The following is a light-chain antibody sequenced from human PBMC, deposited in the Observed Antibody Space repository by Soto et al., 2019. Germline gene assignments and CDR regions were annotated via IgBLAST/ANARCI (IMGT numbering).Light chain of an antibody. V-gene: IGKV3-20*01. CDR2: GAS. CDR1: QSVSSN. J-gene: IGKJ1*01. Sequence: EIVMTQSPATLSVSPGERATLPCRASQSVSSNLAWYQQKPGQAPRLLIYGASTRATGIPDRFSGSGSGTDFTLTISRLEPEDFAVYYCQQYGSSPPWTFGQGTKVDIK. CDR3: QQYGSSPPWT.